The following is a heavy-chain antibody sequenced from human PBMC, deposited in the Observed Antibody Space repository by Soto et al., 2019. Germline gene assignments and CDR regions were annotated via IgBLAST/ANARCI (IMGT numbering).Heavy chain of an antibody. J-gene: IGHJ5*02. D-gene: IGHD3-22*01. Sequence: GASVKVSCKASGYTFTGYYMHWVRQAPGQGLEWMGRINPNSGGTNYAQKFQGRVTMTRDTSISTAYMELSRLRSDDTAVYYCARGDYYDSSGWFDPWGQGTLVTVSS. CDR1: GYTFTGYY. CDR3: ARGDYYDSSGWFDP. V-gene: IGHV1-2*06. CDR2: INPNSGGT.